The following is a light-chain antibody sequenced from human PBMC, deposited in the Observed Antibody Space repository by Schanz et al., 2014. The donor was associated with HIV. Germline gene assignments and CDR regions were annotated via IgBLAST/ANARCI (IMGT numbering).Light chain of an antibody. CDR3: SSYTTGGTLV. Sequence: QSVLTQSPSASATPGQRVTISCSGSSSNIGSNSVNWYQHLPGTAPKLLMYNNDQRPSGVSDRFSGSKSGTSASLAISGLQSEDEADYYCSSYTTGGTLVFGGGTKLTVL. V-gene: IGLV1-44*01. CDR2: NND. CDR1: SSNIGSNS. J-gene: IGLJ3*02.